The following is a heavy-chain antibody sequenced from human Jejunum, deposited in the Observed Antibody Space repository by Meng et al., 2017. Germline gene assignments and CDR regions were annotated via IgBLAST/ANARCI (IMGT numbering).Heavy chain of an antibody. Sequence: GESLKISCAAAGFTFSSHGMSWVRQASDKGLEWVSSISGDGYTTHYADSVKGRFTISRDKSKSTLYRQMNRLTADDTAVYYCARRLWPAAGTGCPLDYWGQGTLVTVSS. CDR2: ISGDGYTT. V-gene: IGHV3-23*01. D-gene: IGHD6-13*01. CDR1: GFTFSSHG. J-gene: IGHJ4*02. CDR3: ARRLWPAAGTGCPLDY.